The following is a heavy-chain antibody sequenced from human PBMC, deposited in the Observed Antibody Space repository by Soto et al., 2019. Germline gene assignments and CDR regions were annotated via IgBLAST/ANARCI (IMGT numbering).Heavy chain of an antibody. J-gene: IGHJ3*02. CDR2: IRSKANSYAT. V-gene: IGHV3-73*01. Sequence: EVQLVESGGGLVQPGGSLKLSCAASGFTFSGSAMHWVRQASGKGLEWVVRIRSKANSYATAYAASVKGRFTISRDDSKNTAYLQMNSLKTEDTAVYYCTRHYNWPQGPAFDIWGQGTMVTVSS. CDR1: GFTFSGSA. CDR3: TRHYNWPQGPAFDI. D-gene: IGHD1-20*01.